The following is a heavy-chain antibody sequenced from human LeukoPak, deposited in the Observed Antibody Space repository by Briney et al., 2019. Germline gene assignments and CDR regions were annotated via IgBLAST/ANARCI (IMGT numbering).Heavy chain of an antibody. CDR1: GYSFILYG. J-gene: IGHJ4*02. V-gene: IGHV1-18*01. Sequence: ASVKVSCKTPGYSFILYGISWVRQAPGQGPEWMGWISTSTGDTKYTQKFQGRVTLTTDTSTSTAYMELSSLRSDDTAVYYCARLSGTVDLLPDWGQGTLVTVSS. CDR3: ARLSGTVDLLPD. CDR2: ISTSTGDT. D-gene: IGHD1-7*01.